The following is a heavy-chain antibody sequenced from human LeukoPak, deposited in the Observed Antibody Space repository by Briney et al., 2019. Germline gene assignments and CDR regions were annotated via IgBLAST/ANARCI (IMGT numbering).Heavy chain of an antibody. V-gene: IGHV4-59*01. CDR1: GGSIRSYY. CDR2: IYNTGST. Sequence: SETLSLTCTVSGGSIRSYYWSCIRQPPGKGLDWIGYIYNTGSTVYNPSLRSPVTISVDTSKHQFSLQLSSVTAADTAVYYCARAGEVRDGYKGTFDYWGQGTLVTVSS. J-gene: IGHJ4*02. CDR3: ARAGEVRDGYKGTFDY. D-gene: IGHD5-24*01.